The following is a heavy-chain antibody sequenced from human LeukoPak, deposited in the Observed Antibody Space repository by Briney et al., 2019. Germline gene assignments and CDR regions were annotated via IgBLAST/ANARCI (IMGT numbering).Heavy chain of an antibody. Sequence: GGSLRLSCVASGFTFDDYGMSWVRQAPGKGREWVSGINWNGGSTGYADSVKGRFTISRDNAKNSPYLQMNSLRAEDTALYYCARHFNPSGGYGGGYFDLWGRGTLVTVSS. CDR1: GFTFDDYG. J-gene: IGHJ2*01. D-gene: IGHD2-15*01. CDR3: ARHFNPSGGYGGGYFDL. CDR2: INWNGGST. V-gene: IGHV3-20*04.